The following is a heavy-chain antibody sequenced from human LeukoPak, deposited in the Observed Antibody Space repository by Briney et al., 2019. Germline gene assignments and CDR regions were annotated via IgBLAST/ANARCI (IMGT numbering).Heavy chain of an antibody. CDR2: IIPIFGAA. V-gene: IGHV1-69*05. CDR3: ARAAPQYSSSWYGPFDY. D-gene: IGHD6-13*01. Sequence: SVKVSCKASGGTFSSYAISWVRQAPGQGLEWMGRIIPIFGAANYAQKFQGRVTITTDESTSTAYMELSSLRSEDTAVYYCARAAPQYSSSWYGPFDYWGQGTLVTVSS. J-gene: IGHJ4*02. CDR1: GGTFSSYA.